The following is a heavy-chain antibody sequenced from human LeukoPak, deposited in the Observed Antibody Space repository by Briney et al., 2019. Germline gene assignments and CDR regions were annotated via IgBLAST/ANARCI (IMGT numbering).Heavy chain of an antibody. CDR2: VYYDGHN. CDR3: ARVKDDNNYDRAFDI. V-gene: IGHV4-59*12. D-gene: IGHD5-24*01. J-gene: IGHJ3*02. Sequence: SETLSLTCTVSGGSMSTYYWSWIRQPPGKGREGIGYVYYDGHNDYNPSLTSRVTTSIDTSKKPFSLKLTSVTAADTAVYYCARVKDDNNYDRAFDIWGQGTMVTVSS. CDR1: GGSMSTYY.